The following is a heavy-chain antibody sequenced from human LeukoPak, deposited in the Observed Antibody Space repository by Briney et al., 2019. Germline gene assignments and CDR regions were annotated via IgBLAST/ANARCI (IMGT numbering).Heavy chain of an antibody. CDR1: GYTLTSYG. CDR2: ISAYNGNT. D-gene: IGHD3-10*01. Sequence: ASVKVSCEASGYTLTSYGISWVRQASGQGLEWMGWISAYNGNTNYAQKLQGRVTMTTDTSTSTAYMELRSLRSDDTAVYYCARVNYGSGSYWSDYWGQGTLVTVSS. CDR3: ARVNYGSGSYWSDY. V-gene: IGHV1-18*01. J-gene: IGHJ4*02.